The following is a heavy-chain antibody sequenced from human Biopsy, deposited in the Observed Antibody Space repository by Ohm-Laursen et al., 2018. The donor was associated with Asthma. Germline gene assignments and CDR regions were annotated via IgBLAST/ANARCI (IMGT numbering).Heavy chain of an antibody. D-gene: IGHD2-2*01. J-gene: IGHJ6*02. CDR2: IKKDGSEK. Sequence: SLRFSCAASGFTFNSYWMSWVRQAPGKGLEWVANIKKDGSEKYYVDSVKGRFTISRDNAKNSLFLHMNSLRAEDTAVYYCARGGYCTSPTCPWGRYATDVWGQGTTVTVSS. CDR1: GFTFNSYW. V-gene: IGHV3-7*01. CDR3: ARGGYCTSPTCPWGRYATDV.